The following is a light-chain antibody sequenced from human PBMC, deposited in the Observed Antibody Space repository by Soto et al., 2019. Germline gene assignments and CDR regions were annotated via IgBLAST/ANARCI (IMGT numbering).Light chain of an antibody. V-gene: IGLV2-18*02. CDR1: SSDVGSYNR. CDR3: SSYTSSSTRV. CDR2: EVS. Sequence: QSALTQPPSVSGSPGQSVTISCTGTSSDVGSYNRVSWYQQPPGTAPKLMIYEVSNRPSGVPDRFSGSKSGNTASLTISGLQAEDEADYDCSSYTSSSTRVFGGGTKLTVL. J-gene: IGLJ2*01.